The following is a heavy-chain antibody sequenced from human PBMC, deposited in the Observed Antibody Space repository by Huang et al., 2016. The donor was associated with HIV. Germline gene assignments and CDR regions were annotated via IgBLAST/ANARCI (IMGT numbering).Heavy chain of an antibody. CDR1: GFTLSDYA. Sequence: QVQLVESGGGVVQPGRSLRLSCAASGFTLSDYAIHWVRQALGKGLGCVALRSDDGNDKFYSDSVRGRVTISRDNFNNTLYLQMNSLRHEDTALYYCARFGKRLPMLRGEDVIGDIWGQGTMVIVSS. J-gene: IGHJ3*02. D-gene: IGHD3-10*01. CDR2: RSDDGNDK. V-gene: IGHV3-30-3*01. CDR3: ARFGKRLPMLRGEDVIGDI.